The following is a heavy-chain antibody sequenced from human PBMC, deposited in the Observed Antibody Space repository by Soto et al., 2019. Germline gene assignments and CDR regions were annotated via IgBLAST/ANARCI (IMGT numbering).Heavy chain of an antibody. CDR2: IIPIFGTA. CDR1: GGTFSSYA. J-gene: IGHJ4*02. Sequence: EASVKVSCKASGGTFSSYAISWVRQAPGQGLEWMGGIIPIFGTANYAQKFQGRVTITADESTSTAYMELSSLRSEDTAVYYCARDLGQQQLVLNYWGQGTLVTVSS. V-gene: IGHV1-69*13. CDR3: ARDLGQQQLVLNY. D-gene: IGHD6-13*01.